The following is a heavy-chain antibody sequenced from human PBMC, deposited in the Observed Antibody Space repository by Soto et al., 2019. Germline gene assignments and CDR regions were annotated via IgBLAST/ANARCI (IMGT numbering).Heavy chain of an antibody. V-gene: IGHV3-23*01. CDR2: IKSGCST. D-gene: IGHD3-10*01. CDR3: AKSPTMVRGLIFDS. Sequence: EVQLLESGGGLVQPGGSLRLSCAASTNTFNIYAMSWVRQAPGMGLEWVSAIKSGCSTYYADSVKGRFTISRDDSKNTLHLQMNSLRAEDTAVYYCAKSPTMVRGLIFDSWGQGTLVTVSS. J-gene: IGHJ4*02. CDR1: TNTFNIYA.